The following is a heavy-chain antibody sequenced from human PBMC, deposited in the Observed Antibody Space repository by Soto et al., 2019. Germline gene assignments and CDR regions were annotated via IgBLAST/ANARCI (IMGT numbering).Heavy chain of an antibody. CDR3: AGPYSSSWSTYFDY. CDR2: INAGNGNT. D-gene: IGHD6-13*01. J-gene: IGHJ4*02. V-gene: IGHV1-3*01. CDR1: GYTFTSYF. Sequence: ASVKVSCKASGYTFTSYFMHWVRQAPGQRLEWMGWINAGNGNTKYSQQFQGRVTITRDTSATTAYMELSSLTSEDTTVYYCAGPYSSSWSTYFDYWGQGTLVTVSS.